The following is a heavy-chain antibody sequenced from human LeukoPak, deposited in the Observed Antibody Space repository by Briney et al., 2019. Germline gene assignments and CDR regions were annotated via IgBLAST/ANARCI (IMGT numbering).Heavy chain of an antibody. J-gene: IGHJ6*03. CDR3: ARELEPDYYYYYMDV. V-gene: IGHV4-4*07. CDR1: GGSISSYY. D-gene: IGHD1-1*01. Sequence: SETLSLTCTVSGGSISSYYWSWIRQPAGKGLEWIGRIYTSGSTSYNPSLKSRVTMSVDTSKNQFSLKLSSVTAADTAVYYCARELEPDYYYYYMDVWGKGTTVTVSS. CDR2: IYTSGST.